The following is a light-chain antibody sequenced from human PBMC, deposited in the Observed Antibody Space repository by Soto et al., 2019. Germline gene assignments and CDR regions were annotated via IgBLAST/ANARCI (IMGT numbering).Light chain of an antibody. CDR2: EVS. V-gene: IGLV2-14*01. J-gene: IGLJ2*01. CDR1: SSDVGGYNY. Sequence: QSALTQPASVSGSPGQSITISCTGTSSDVGGYNYVSWYQQHPGKAPKLMIYEVSNRPSGVSNRFSGSKSGNKASLTISGLQAEDEADYYCSSYTSSITPVVFGGGTKLTVL. CDR3: SSYTSSITPVV.